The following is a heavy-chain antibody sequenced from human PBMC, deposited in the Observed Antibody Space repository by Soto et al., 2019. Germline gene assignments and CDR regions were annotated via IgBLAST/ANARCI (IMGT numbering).Heavy chain of an antibody. V-gene: IGHV3-23*01. J-gene: IGHJ4*01. CDR2: SSGSGAET. CDR3: ATRLAATVVTPRFLY. CDR1: GFTVGSYA. D-gene: IGHD2-21*02. Sequence: EVQLLESGEGLVQPGGSLRLSCAASGFTVGSYAMTWVRQAPGKGLEWVSGSSGSGAETYYADSVKGRFTVSRDNSKNTLYLQMNSLRAEDTAFYYCATRLAATVVTPRFLYWGHGILVTVSS.